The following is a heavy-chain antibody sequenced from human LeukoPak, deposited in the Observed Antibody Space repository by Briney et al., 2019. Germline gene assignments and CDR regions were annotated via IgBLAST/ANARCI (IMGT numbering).Heavy chain of an antibody. D-gene: IGHD2-8*01. CDR1: GFTFSSYA. CDR3: AKTIVLMVYTNDY. Sequence: GGSLRLSCAASGFTFSSYAMSWVRQAPGKGLEWVSAISGSGGSTYYADSVKGRFTISKDNSKNTLYLQMNSLRAEDTAVYYCAKTIVLMVYTNDYWGQGTLVTVSS. CDR2: ISGSGGST. J-gene: IGHJ4*02. V-gene: IGHV3-23*01.